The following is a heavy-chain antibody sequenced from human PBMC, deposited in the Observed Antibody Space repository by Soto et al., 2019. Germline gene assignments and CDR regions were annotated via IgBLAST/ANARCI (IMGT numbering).Heavy chain of an antibody. CDR1: GFTFSNYV. J-gene: IGHJ4*02. V-gene: IGHV3-23*01. Sequence: EVQVLESGGGLVQPGGSLRLSCAASGFTFSNYVMSWVRQAAGKGLEWVSGISGSGDTTFYADSVKGRFTISRDNSKNALCLQMDSLRAEDTAVYYCAKCYYGSGSWTYYFDYWGQGTLVTVSS. CDR2: ISGSGDTT. D-gene: IGHD3-10*01. CDR3: AKCYYGSGSWTYYFDY.